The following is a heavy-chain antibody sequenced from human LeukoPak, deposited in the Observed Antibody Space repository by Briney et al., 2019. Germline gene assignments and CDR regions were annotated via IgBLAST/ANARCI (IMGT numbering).Heavy chain of an antibody. CDR1: GGTFSSYA. Sequence: SVKVSCKASGGTFSSYAITWVRQAPGQGLQWMGGIIPMFGAVNYAQKFQGRVTITADESTSTAYMELSSLRSEDTAVYYCATTMGDSSGYYENYWGQGTLVTVSS. CDR3: ATTMGDSSGYYENY. J-gene: IGHJ4*02. V-gene: IGHV1-69*13. D-gene: IGHD3-22*01. CDR2: IIPMFGAV.